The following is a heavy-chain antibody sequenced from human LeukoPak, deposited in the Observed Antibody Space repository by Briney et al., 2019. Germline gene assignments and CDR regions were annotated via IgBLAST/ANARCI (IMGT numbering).Heavy chain of an antibody. CDR3: APGPLFDY. Sequence: PGGSLRLSCAASGFTFDDYAMHCVRQAPGKGLEWVSGISWNSGSIGYADSVKGRFTISRDNAKNSLYLQMNSLRAEDTALYYCAPGPLFDYWGQGTLVTVSS. J-gene: IGHJ4*02. V-gene: IGHV3-9*01. CDR1: GFTFDDYA. CDR2: ISWNSGSI.